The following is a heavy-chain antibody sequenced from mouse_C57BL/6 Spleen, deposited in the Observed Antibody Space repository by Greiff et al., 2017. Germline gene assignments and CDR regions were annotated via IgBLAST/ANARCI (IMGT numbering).Heavy chain of an antibody. Sequence: VQLVESGAELARPGASVKLSCKASGYTFTSYGISWVKQRTGQGLEWIGEIYPRSGNTYYNEKFKGKATLTAGKSSSTANMELRSLTSEDSAVYVLARTYSNYVDAMDYWGQGTSVTVSS. J-gene: IGHJ4*01. D-gene: IGHD2-5*01. CDR3: ARTYSNYVDAMDY. CDR2: IYPRSGNT. V-gene: IGHV1-81*01. CDR1: GYTFTSYG.